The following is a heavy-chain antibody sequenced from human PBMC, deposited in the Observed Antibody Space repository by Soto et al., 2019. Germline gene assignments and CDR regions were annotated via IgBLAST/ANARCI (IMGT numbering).Heavy chain of an antibody. CDR3: ARVAPPGDY. CDR2: ISAYNGNT. CDR1: GDTFSFYS. Sequence: ASVKVSCKASGDTFSFYSIHWVRQAPGQGLEWMGWISAYNGNTNYAQKLQGRVTMTTDTSTSTAYMELRSLRSDDTAVYYCARVAPPGDYWGQGTLVTVSS. J-gene: IGHJ4*02. V-gene: IGHV1-18*01.